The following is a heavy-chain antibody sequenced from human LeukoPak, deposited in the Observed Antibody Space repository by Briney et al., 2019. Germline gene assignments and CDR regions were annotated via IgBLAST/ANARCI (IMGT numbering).Heavy chain of an antibody. V-gene: IGHV1-69*05. CDR2: IIPIFGTA. CDR3: ARGQLEFSDAFDI. D-gene: IGHD1-1*01. J-gene: IGHJ3*02. Sequence: SVKVSCKASGGTFSSYAISWVRQAPGQGLEWMGGIIPIFGTANYAQKFQGRVTITTDESTSTAYMELSSLRSEDTAVYYCARGQLEFSDAFDIWGQGTMVTVSS. CDR1: GGTFSSYA.